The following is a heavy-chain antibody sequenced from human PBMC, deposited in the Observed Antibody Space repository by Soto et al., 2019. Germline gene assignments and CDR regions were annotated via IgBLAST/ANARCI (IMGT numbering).Heavy chain of an antibody. D-gene: IGHD3-22*01. CDR3: ARDPKSHYYDSSGYLLVPRHYYYYYGMDV. J-gene: IGHJ6*02. CDR1: GFTFSSYG. Sequence: PGGSLRLSCAASGFTFSSYGMHWVRQAPGKGLGWVAVIWYDGSNKYYADSVKGRFTISRDNSKNTLYLQMNSLRAEDTAVYYCARDPKSHYYDSSGYLLVPRHYYYYYGMDVWGQGTTVTVSS. V-gene: IGHV3-33*01. CDR2: IWYDGSNK.